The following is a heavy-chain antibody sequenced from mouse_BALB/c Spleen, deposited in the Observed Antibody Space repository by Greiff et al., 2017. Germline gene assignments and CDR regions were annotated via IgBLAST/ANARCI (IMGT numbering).Heavy chain of an antibody. D-gene: IGHD2-10*02. CDR2: IWSGGST. Sequence: QVQLKQSGPGLVQPSQSLSITCTVSGFSLTSYGVHWVRQSPGKGLEWLGVIWSGGSTDYNAAFISRLSISKDNSKSQVFFKMNSLQANDTAIYYCARTKYGNYGDYAMDYWGQGTSVTVSS. V-gene: IGHV2-2*02. J-gene: IGHJ4*01. CDR1: GFSLTSYG. CDR3: ARTKYGNYGDYAMDY.